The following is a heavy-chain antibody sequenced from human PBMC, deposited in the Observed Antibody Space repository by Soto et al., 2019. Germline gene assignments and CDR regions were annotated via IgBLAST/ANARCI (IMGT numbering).Heavy chain of an antibody. J-gene: IGHJ4*02. V-gene: IGHV3-23*01. CDR2: MSGSSSTT. CDR1: GITFSNYA. Sequence: EVRLLESGGGLVKPGGSLRLSCATSGITFSNYAMSWVRQAPGGGLEWVSSMSGSSSTTYYADSVRGRFTISRDRSKNTLYLQISSLRAEDTALYYCAKNQERELPRVIDFWGQGTLVTVSS. D-gene: IGHD1-7*01. CDR3: AKNQERELPRVIDF.